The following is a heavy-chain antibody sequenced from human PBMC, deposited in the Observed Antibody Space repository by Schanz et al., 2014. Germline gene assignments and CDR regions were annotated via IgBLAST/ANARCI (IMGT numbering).Heavy chain of an antibody. CDR2: ISSDGTNK. CDR3: ARLATSKSRLGDAVDI. Sequence: QVQLVESGGGVVQPGGSLRLSCAASGFTFSTYAMTWVRQAPGKGLNWVAVISSDGTNKYYADSVQGRFTLSKDFSKNTLYLQMTSLRPEDTAVYYCARLATSKSRLGDAVDIWGQGTMVTVSS. CDR1: GFTFSTYA. V-gene: IGHV3-30*03. D-gene: IGHD6-6*01. J-gene: IGHJ3*02.